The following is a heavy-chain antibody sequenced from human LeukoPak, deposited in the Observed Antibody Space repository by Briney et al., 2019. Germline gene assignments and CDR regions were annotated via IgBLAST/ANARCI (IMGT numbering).Heavy chain of an antibody. CDR2: IYPGDSDT. D-gene: IGHD2-15*01. Sequence: GESLKISCKGSGYSFTSYWIGWVRQMPGKGLEWMGIIYPGDSDTGYSPSFQGQVTISADKSISTAYLQWSSLKASDTAMYYCARRRCSGGSCTSYYFDYWGQGTLVTVSS. CDR1: GYSFTSYW. V-gene: IGHV5-51*01. J-gene: IGHJ4*02. CDR3: ARRRCSGGSCTSYYFDY.